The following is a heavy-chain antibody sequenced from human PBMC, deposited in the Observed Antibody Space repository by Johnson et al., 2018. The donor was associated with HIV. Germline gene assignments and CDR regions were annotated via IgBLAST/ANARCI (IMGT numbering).Heavy chain of an antibody. Sequence: VQLLESGGGLVKPGGSLRLSCAASGFTFSDYYMSWIRQAPGKGLEWVSYISSSGSTIYYADSVRGRITISRDNSKNTLYLQMNSLRAEDTAVYYCAREAGGEAVAGPEMDAFDIWGQGTMVTVSS. CDR3: AREAGGEAVAGPEMDAFDI. J-gene: IGHJ3*02. D-gene: IGHD6-19*01. V-gene: IGHV3-11*04. CDR1: GFTFSDYY. CDR2: ISSSGSTI.